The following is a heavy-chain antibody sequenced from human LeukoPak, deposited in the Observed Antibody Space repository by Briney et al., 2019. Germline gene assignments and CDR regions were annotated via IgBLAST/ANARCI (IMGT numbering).Heavy chain of an antibody. D-gene: IGHD6-13*01. V-gene: IGHV1-18*01. Sequence: VASVKVSCKASGYTFTSYGISWVRQAPGQGLEWMGWISAYNGNTNYAQKLQGRVTMTTDTSTSTAYMELRSLRYDDTAVYYCVRDFAAAGNRTDYWGQGTLVTVSS. J-gene: IGHJ4*02. CDR1: GYTFTSYG. CDR3: VRDFAAAGNRTDY. CDR2: ISAYNGNT.